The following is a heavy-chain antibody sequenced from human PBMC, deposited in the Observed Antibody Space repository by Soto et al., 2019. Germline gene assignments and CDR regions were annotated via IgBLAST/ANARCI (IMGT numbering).Heavy chain of an antibody. Sequence: SETLSLTCAVYGGSFSGYYWSWIRQPPGKGLEWIGEINHSGSTNYNPSLKSRVTISVDTSKNQFSLKLSSVTAADTAVYYCVTRTAQSASDFWGQGTLVTVSS. D-gene: IGHD5-18*01. CDR2: INHSGST. V-gene: IGHV4-34*01. CDR3: VTRTAQSASDF. CDR1: GGSFSGYY. J-gene: IGHJ4*02.